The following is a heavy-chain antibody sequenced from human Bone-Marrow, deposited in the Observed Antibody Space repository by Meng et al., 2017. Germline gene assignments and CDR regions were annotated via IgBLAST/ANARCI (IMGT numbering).Heavy chain of an antibody. CDR1: GWSFSAYD. CDR3: ARGRVLLWFGELLSSHPTRGAFTY. D-gene: IGHD3-10*01. J-gene: IGHJ4*02. V-gene: IGHV4-34*01. CDR2: INHSGST. Sequence: QGSLTQWGAGLLKPADTLTLTWAVYGWSFSAYDWSWLRQPPGKGLEWIGEINHSGSTNYTPSLKSRFTISVDTSKNQFSLKLISVAAADTAVYYCARGRVLLWFGELLSSHPTRGAFTYWGQGTLVTVSS.